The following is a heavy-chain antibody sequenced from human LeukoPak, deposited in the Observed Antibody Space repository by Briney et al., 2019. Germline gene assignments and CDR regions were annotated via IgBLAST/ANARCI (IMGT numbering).Heavy chain of an antibody. CDR3: TTAPPIVVHTRDY. V-gene: IGHV3-15*01. CDR2: IKSKTDGGTT. D-gene: IGHD3-22*01. J-gene: IGHJ4*02. CDR1: GFTFSNAW. Sequence: GGSLRLSCAASGFTFSNAWMSWVRQAPGKGLEWVGRIKSKTDGGTTDYAAPVKGRFTISRDDSKNTLYLQMNSLKTEDTAVYYCTTAPPIVVHTRDYWGQGTLVTVSS.